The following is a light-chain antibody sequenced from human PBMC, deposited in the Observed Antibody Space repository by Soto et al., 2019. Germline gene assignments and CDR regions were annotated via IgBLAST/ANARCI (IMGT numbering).Light chain of an antibody. Sequence: DIVLTQSPDSLAVSLGERATINCKSSQSVLNSSNNKNYLAWYQQRPGQPPKLLIYWASTRESGVPDRFSGSGSGTDFTLTISSPQAEDVALYYCQQYYTTPWTFGQGTKVEIK. CDR2: WAS. V-gene: IGKV4-1*01. CDR1: QSVLNSSNNKNY. J-gene: IGKJ1*01. CDR3: QQYYTTPWT.